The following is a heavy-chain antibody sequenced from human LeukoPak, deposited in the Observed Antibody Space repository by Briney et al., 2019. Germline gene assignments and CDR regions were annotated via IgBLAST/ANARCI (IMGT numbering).Heavy chain of an antibody. CDR3: ARRAGLKLDY. CDR1: GGSISSSSYY. D-gene: IGHD3/OR15-3a*01. CDR2: IYYSGST. J-gene: IGHJ4*02. Sequence: SETLSLTCTVSGGSISSSSYYWGWIRQPPGKGLEWIGSIYYSGSTYCNPSLKSRVTISVDTSKDQFSLKLSSVTAADTAVYYCARRAGLKLDYWGQGTLVTVSS. V-gene: IGHV4-39*01.